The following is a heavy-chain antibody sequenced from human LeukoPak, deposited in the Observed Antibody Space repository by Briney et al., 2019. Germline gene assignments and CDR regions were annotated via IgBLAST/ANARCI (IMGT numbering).Heavy chain of an antibody. D-gene: IGHD6-19*01. CDR1: GFSFSFFA. CDR3: AKPISGGLAVTADWFAP. Sequence: GGSLRLSCEASGFSFSFFAMSWLRQAPGKGLEWVSTINANSGTRSYAASVRGRFTISRDNSKNTPYLQLTTLRAADTAVYYCAKPISGGLAVTADWFAPWGQGTLVVVSS. J-gene: IGHJ5*01. CDR2: INANSGTR. V-gene: IGHV3-23*01.